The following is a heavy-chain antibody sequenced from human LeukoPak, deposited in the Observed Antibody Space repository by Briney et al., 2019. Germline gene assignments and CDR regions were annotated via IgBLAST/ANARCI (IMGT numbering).Heavy chain of an antibody. Sequence: ASVKVSCKVSGYTFTDYYMHWVQQAPGKGLEWMGLVDPEDGETIYAEKFQGRVTITADTSTDTAYMELSSPRSEDTAVYYCATSPQYSSGWYRAFDIWGQGTMVTVSS. J-gene: IGHJ3*02. D-gene: IGHD6-13*01. CDR1: GYTFTDYY. CDR3: ATSPQYSSGWYRAFDI. V-gene: IGHV1-69-2*01. CDR2: VDPEDGET.